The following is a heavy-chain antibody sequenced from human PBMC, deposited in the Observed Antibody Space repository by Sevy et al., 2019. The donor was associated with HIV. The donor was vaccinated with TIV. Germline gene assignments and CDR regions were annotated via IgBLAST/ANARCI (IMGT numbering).Heavy chain of an antibody. Sequence: GGSLRLSCTASGFTFSSYDMNWVRQAPGKGLEWVSKISSSGSSIYYADSVKGRFTISRDNAKNSVYLQMNSLRTEDTAVYYCARDGGCSTTSCLLYFDYWGQGTLVTVSS. CDR1: GFTFSSYD. D-gene: IGHD2-2*01. V-gene: IGHV3-48*03. CDR2: ISSSGSSI. J-gene: IGHJ4*01. CDR3: ARDGGCSTTSCLLYFDY.